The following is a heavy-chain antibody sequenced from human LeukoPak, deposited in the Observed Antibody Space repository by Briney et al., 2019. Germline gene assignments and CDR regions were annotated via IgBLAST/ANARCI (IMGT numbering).Heavy chain of an antibody. CDR3: ARDGGDTVNGGGDTNWFDP. Sequence: SETLSLTCTVSGGSISSSSYYWGWIRQPPGKGLEWFGSIHYSGSTYYNPSLKSRVTISVDTSKNQFSLKLSSVTAADTAVYYCARDGGDTVNGGGDTNWFDPWGQGTLVTVSS. J-gene: IGHJ5*02. CDR1: GGSISSSSYY. CDR2: IHYSGST. V-gene: IGHV4-39*07. D-gene: IGHD4-11*01.